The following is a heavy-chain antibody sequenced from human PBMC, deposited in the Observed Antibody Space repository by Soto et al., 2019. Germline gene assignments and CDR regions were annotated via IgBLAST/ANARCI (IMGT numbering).Heavy chain of an antibody. V-gene: IGHV1-58*02. J-gene: IGHJ6*03. D-gene: IGHD3-3*01. Sequence: SVKVSCKASGFTFTSSAIQWVRQARGQRLEWIGWIVVGSGNIRYAQKFQERVTITRDMSATTAYMELSSLRSEDTAVYYRAARSGSSTSYNYTDARRNGPPITV. CDR1: GFTFTSSA. CDR3: AARSGSSTSYNYTDA. CDR2: IVVGSGNI.